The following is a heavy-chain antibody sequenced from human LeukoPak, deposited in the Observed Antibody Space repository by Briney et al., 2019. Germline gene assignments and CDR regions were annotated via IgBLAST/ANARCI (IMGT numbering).Heavy chain of an antibody. V-gene: IGHV1-3*01. CDR3: AKIGYCSGGPCYYFDY. Sequence: ASVKVSCKTSGYTFTNYTLHWVRQAPGQRLEWMGWINADNGNTKYSRNFQGRVTVTRDTSASTAYMKLSSLRSEDTAVYYCAKIGYCSGGPCYYFDYWGQGTLVTVSS. CDR2: INADNGNT. CDR1: GYTFTNYT. D-gene: IGHD2-15*01. J-gene: IGHJ4*02.